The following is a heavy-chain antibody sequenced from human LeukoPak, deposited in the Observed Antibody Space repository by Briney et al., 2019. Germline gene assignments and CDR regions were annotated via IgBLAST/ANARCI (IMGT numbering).Heavy chain of an antibody. V-gene: IGHV4-39*07. Sequence: SETLSLTCIVSGGSISSSTYYWGWIRQPPGKGLEWIGSIYYSGNTYYNPSLKSRVTISVDTPKNQFSLKLSSVTAADTAVYYCARTNNLDYENWFDPWGQGTLVTVSS. J-gene: IGHJ5*02. CDR1: GGSISSSTYY. CDR2: IYYSGNT. CDR3: ARTNNLDYENWFDP. D-gene: IGHD3/OR15-3a*01.